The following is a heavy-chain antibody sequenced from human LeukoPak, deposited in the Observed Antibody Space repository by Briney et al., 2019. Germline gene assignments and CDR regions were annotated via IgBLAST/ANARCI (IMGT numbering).Heavy chain of an antibody. D-gene: IGHD3-22*01. CDR1: GCTLTELS. J-gene: IGHJ4*02. Sequence: GASVKVSCKVSGCTLTELSMHWVRQAPGKGLEWMGGFDPEDGETIYAQKFQGRVTMTEDTSTDTAYMELSSLRSEDTAVYYCATVSGLYDSSGYYYSRYFDYWGQGTLVTVSS. CDR2: FDPEDGET. V-gene: IGHV1-24*01. CDR3: ATVSGLYDSSGYYYSRYFDY.